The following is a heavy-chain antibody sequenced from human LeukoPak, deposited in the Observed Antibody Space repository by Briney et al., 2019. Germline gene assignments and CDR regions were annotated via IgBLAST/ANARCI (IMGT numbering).Heavy chain of an antibody. D-gene: IGHD3-22*01. CDR1: GGSISSHY. J-gene: IGHJ6*03. V-gene: IGHV4-59*11. Sequence: SVTLSLTCTVSGGSISSHYWSWIRQPPGKGLEWIGYIYYSGSTNYNPSLKSRVTISVDTSKNQFSLKLSSVTAADTAVYYCARTNYYGSSGYRYYYYYYYMDVWGKGTTVTVS. CDR3: ARTNYYGSSGYRYYYYYYYMDV. CDR2: IYYSGST.